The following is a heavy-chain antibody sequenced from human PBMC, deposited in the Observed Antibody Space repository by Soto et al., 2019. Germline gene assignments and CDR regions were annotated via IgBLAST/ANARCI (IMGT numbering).Heavy chain of an antibody. CDR2: IYYSGNT. CDR3: ASVVVTGIVGFDY. D-gene: IGHD2-21*02. V-gene: IGHV4-31*02. CDR1: Y. Sequence: YWIGWVRQMPGKGLEWIGYIYYSGNTYYNPSLKSRVTISVDTSKNQFSLKLSSVTAADTAVYYCASVVVTGIVGFDYWGQGTLVTVSS. J-gene: IGHJ4*02.